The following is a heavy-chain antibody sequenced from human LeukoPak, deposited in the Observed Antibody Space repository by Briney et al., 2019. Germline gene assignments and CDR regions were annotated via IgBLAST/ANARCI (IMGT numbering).Heavy chain of an antibody. V-gene: IGHV3-7*03. CDR2: IKQDGSEK. D-gene: IGHD2-2*01. CDR1: GFTFSSYW. Sequence: GGSLRLSCAASGFTFSSYWMSWVRQAPGKGLEWVANIKQDGSEKYYVDSVKGRFTISRDNAKNSPYLQMNSLRAEDTAVYYCARKGYCSSTSCSNYYYYGMDVWGKGTTVTVSS. J-gene: IGHJ6*04. CDR3: ARKGYCSSTSCSNYYYYGMDV.